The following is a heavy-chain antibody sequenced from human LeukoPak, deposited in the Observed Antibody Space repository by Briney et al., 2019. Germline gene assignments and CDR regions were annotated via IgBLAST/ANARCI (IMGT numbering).Heavy chain of an antibody. CDR1: GGSISPYY. V-gene: IGHV4-59*01. CDR2: IFYSGST. CDR3: ARERVGGNYADY. D-gene: IGHD4-23*01. J-gene: IGHJ4*02. Sequence: SETLSLTCTVSGGSISPYYWSWVRQSPGRGLEWIAYIFYSGSTDYNPSLKSRVTISLDTSKKQFSLRLSSVTAADTAVYYCARERVGGNYADYWGQGILVTVSS.